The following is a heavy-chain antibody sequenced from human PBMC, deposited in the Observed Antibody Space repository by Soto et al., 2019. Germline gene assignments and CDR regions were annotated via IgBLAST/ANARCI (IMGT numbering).Heavy chain of an antibody. CDR2: MNPNSGNT. J-gene: IGHJ5*02. Sequence: QVQLVQSGAEVKKPGASVKVSCKGSGYNFTSYHINWVRQATGQGLEWMGWMNPNSGNTGYAQTLKGRVTMTWDTSISTAYMELSSLRFEDTAMYYCARGHISSTKNWLDPWGQGTLVTVSS. CDR3: ARGHISSTKNWLDP. V-gene: IGHV1-8*01. CDR1: GYNFTSYH. D-gene: IGHD6-6*01.